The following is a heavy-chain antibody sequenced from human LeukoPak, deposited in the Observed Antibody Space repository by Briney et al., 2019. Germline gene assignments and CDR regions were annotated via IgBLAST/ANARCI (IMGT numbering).Heavy chain of an antibody. Sequence: ASVKVSCKASGYTFTGYYMHWVRQAPGQGLEWMGWINPNSGGTNYAQKFQGRVTITADESTSTAYMELSSLRSEDTAVYYCAVFGLYYYYMDVWGKGTTVTVSS. D-gene: IGHD3-16*01. CDR2: INPNSGGT. V-gene: IGHV1-2*02. CDR1: GYTFTGYY. CDR3: AVFGLYYYYMDV. J-gene: IGHJ6*03.